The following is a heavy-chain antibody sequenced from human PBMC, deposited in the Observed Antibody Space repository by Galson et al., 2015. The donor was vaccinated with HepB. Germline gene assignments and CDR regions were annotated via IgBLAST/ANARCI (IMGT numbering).Heavy chain of an antibody. CDR1: GGTFSSYT. CDR2: IIPILGIA. D-gene: IGHD6-25*01. CDR3: ARGVRYSSGWYFDL. J-gene: IGHJ2*01. Sequence: SVKVSCKASGGTFSSYTISWVRQAPGQGLEWMGRIIPILGIANYAQKFQGRVTITADKSTSTAYMELSSLRSEDTAVYYCARGVRYSSGWYFDLWGRGTLVTVSS. V-gene: IGHV1-69*02.